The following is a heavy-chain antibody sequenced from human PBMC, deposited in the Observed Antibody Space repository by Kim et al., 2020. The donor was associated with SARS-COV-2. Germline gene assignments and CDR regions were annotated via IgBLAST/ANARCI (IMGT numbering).Heavy chain of an antibody. D-gene: IGHD3-16*01. V-gene: IGHV4-59*08. CDR1: GGSISNYF. CDR3: AAETSWGFDS. Sequence: SETLSLTCTVYGGSISNYFWSWIRQSPGRGLEWIGYIYYTGTANYNPSLKSRITISGDASKMQFSLKLTSVTAADTAVYYCAAETSWGFDSWGQGTLVTV. J-gene: IGHJ4*02. CDR2: IYYTGTA.